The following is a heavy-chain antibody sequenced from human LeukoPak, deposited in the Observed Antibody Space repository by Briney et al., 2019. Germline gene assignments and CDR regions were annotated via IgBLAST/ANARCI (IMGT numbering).Heavy chain of an antibody. CDR2: INHSGST. Sequence: SETLSLTCAVYGGSFSGYYWSWIRQPPGKGLEWIGEINHSGSTNYNPSLKSRVTISVDTSKNQFSLKLSSVTAADTAVYYCARRESYCSGTSCYPDWFDPWGQGTLVIVSS. CDR1: GGSFSGYY. V-gene: IGHV4-34*01. CDR3: ARRESYCSGTSCYPDWFDP. D-gene: IGHD2-2*01. J-gene: IGHJ5*02.